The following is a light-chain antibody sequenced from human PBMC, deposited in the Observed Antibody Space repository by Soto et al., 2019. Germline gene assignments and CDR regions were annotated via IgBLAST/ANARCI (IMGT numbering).Light chain of an antibody. CDR1: SSDVGGYNY. CDR3: SSYTSTITVV. J-gene: IGLJ2*01. V-gene: IGLV2-14*03. Sequence: QPVLTQPASVSGSPGQSITISCTGTSSDVGGYNYVSWYQQHPGKAPRLVLYDVSDRPSGVSDRFSGSKSGNTASLTISGLQAEDEADYYCSSYTSTITVVFGGGTKLTVL. CDR2: DVS.